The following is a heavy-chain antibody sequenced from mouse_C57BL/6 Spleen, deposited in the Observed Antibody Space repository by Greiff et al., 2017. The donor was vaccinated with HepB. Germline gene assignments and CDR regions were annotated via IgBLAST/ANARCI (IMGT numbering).Heavy chain of an antibody. CDR3: ARSYSKTFDDY. J-gene: IGHJ2*01. D-gene: IGHD2-5*01. CDR1: GYTFTSYW. V-gene: IGHV1-50*01. Sequence: QVQLQQPGAELVKPGASVKLSCKASGYTFTSYWMQWVKQRPGQGLEWIGEIDPSDSYTNYNQKFKGKATLTVDTSSSTAYMQLSILTSEDSAVYYCARSYSKTFDDYWGQGTTLTVSS. CDR2: IDPSDSYT.